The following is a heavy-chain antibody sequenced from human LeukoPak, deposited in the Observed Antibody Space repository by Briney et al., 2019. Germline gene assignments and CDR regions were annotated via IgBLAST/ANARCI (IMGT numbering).Heavy chain of an antibody. CDR3: ARLKHSSGYYYDY. CDR2: IKQDGSEK. D-gene: IGHD3-22*01. J-gene: IGHJ4*02. Sequence: GGSLRLSCAASGFTFSSYWMSWVRQAPGKGLEWVANIKQDGSEKYYVDSVKGRFTISRDNAKNSLYLQMNSLRAEDTAVYYCARLKHSSGYYYDYWGQGTLVVVSS. V-gene: IGHV3-7*05. CDR1: GFTFSSYW.